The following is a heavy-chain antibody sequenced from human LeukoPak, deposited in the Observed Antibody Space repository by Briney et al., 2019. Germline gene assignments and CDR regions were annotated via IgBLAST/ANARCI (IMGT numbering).Heavy chain of an antibody. J-gene: IGHJ4*02. Sequence: PSETLSLTCAVSGGSISSGGYSWSWIRQPPGKGLEWIGSIYYSGSTYYNPSLKSRVTISVDTSKNQFSLKLNSVIAADTAVYYCANRGSRWPLYDYWGQGTLVTVSS. CDR1: GGSISSGGYS. D-gene: IGHD6-13*01. V-gene: IGHV4-39*07. CDR2: IYYSGST. CDR3: ANRGSRWPLYDY.